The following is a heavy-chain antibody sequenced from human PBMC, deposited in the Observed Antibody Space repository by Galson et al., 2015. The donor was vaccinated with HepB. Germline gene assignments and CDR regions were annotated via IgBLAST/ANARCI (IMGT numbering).Heavy chain of an antibody. J-gene: IGHJ3*02. D-gene: IGHD3-22*01. CDR2: ISSRSKYT. Sequence: SLRLSCAASGFNFSDYYMSWIRQAPGEGLAWLAYISSRSKYTKYADSAGGRFTISRDNAKNTLHLQMNSLRGEDTAVYYCARVRTYYYGRSGYSDGFDIWGQGTLVTGSS. CDR3: ARVRTYYYGRSGYSDGFDI. V-gene: IGHV3-11*06. CDR1: GFNFSDYY.